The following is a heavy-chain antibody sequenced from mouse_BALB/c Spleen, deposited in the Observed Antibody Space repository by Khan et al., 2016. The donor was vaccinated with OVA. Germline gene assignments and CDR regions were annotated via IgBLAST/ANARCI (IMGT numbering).Heavy chain of an antibody. CDR3: ASGGTASNCYFDV. Sequence: QVQLQQPGAELVRPGASVKLSCKASGYSFTSYWMNWVKQRPGQGLEWIGLIHPSDSDTRLNQKFKDKATLTVDKSSSTAYMQLSSQTSEDSAFYYCASGGTASNCYFDVWGAETTVTVSS. D-gene: IGHD1-2*01. V-gene: IGHV1-74*01. CDR1: GYSFTSYW. CDR2: IHPSDSDT. J-gene: IGHJ1*01.